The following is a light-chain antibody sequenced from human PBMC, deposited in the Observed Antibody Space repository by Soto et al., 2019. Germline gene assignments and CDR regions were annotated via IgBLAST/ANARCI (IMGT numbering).Light chain of an antibody. CDR2: DAS. V-gene: IGKV3-11*01. CDR1: QSVSRN. Sequence: EIVLTQSPATLSLSPGERATLSCRASQSVSRNLAWYQQKPGQAPRLLIYDASNRATGIPARFRGGGSGTDFTLTISSLDPEDFAVYYCQLRSAWRRTFGQGTRVEIK. CDR3: QLRSAWRRT. J-gene: IGKJ1*01.